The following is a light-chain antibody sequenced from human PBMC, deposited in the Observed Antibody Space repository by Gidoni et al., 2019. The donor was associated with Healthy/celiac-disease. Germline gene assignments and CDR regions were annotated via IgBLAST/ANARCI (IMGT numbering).Light chain of an antibody. V-gene: IGKV3-20*01. CDR3: QQYGSSPLT. CDR2: GAS. J-gene: IGKJ3*01. CDR1: QSVSSSY. Sequence: EIVLTQSPGTLSLSPGERATLSCMASQSVSSSYLAWYQQKPGQAPRLLIYGASSRATGIPDRFSGSGSGTDFTLTISRLEPEDFAVYYCQQYGSSPLTFGPGTKVDIK.